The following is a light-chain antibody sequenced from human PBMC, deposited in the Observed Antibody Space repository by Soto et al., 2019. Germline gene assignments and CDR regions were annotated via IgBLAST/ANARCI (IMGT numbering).Light chain of an antibody. CDR2: DAS. CDR3: QQYGSTPWT. CDR1: QSVSSSY. V-gene: IGKV3-20*01. J-gene: IGKJ1*01. Sequence: DIVLTQSPGTLSLSPGERATLSCRASQSVSSSYIAWYQQKSGQAPRLLMYDASSRATGIPDRFSGSGSGTDFTLTISRLGPEDLAVYYCQQYGSTPWTFGPGTKVEI.